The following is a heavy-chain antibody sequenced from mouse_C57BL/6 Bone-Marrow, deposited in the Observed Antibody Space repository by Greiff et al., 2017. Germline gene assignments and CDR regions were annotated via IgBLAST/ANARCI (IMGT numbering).Heavy chain of an antibody. CDR2: ISSGGSYT. CDR1: GFTFSSYG. V-gene: IGHV5-6*02. Sequence: MLVESGGDLVKPGGSLKLSCAASGFTFSSYGMSWVRQTPDKRLEWVATISSGGSYTYYPDSVKGRFTISRDNAKNTLYLQMSSLKSEDTAMYYCARRRNYEDYWGQGTTLTVSS. J-gene: IGHJ2*01. D-gene: IGHD2-1*01. CDR3: ARRRNYEDY.